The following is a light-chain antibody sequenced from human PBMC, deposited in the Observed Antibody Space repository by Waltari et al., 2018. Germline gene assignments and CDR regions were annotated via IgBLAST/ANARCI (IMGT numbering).Light chain of an antibody. Sequence: IVLTQSPDTLSLSPGQRATLSCRASQTINNNFLVWYQQKPGQAPRLPIHGASSRATGFPDRFSGSGSGTDFTLTISRLEPEDVAVYYCQQYDGSILTFGGGTKVDIE. J-gene: IGKJ4*01. CDR3: QQYDGSILT. V-gene: IGKV3-20*01. CDR1: QTINNNF. CDR2: GAS.